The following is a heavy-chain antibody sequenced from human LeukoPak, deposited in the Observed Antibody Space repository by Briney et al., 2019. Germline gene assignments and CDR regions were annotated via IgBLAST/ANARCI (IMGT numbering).Heavy chain of an antibody. V-gene: IGHV3-21*01. CDR2: ISSSSSYI. D-gene: IGHD6-13*01. J-gene: IGHJ4*02. CDR3: ARIPNIAAAGTSFDY. CDR1: GFNFISYS. Sequence: GGSLMLSCGASGFNFISYSMNWVGQAPGKGLEWVSSISSSSSYIHYAHSVKGRFTISSDNATNSLYLQMNSLRAEDTAVYYCARIPNIAAAGTSFDYWGQGTLVTVSS.